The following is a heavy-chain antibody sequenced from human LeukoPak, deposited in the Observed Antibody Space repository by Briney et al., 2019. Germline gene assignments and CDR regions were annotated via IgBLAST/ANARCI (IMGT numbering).Heavy chain of an antibody. D-gene: IGHD2-15*01. Sequence: ASVKISCKASVYTFTNYDINWVRQATGQGPEWRGWMSPKSGNTGYAQKFQGRVTMTRNTSISTAYMELSSLRSDDTAVYYCARDQDIVVVVAALRQREMGGFDPWGQGTLVTVSS. V-gene: IGHV1-8*01. CDR2: MSPKSGNT. CDR1: VYTFTNYD. J-gene: IGHJ5*02. CDR3: ARDQDIVVVVAALRQREMGGFDP.